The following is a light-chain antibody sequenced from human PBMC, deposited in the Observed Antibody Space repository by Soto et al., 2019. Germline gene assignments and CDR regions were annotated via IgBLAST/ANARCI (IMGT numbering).Light chain of an antibody. Sequence: EIVLTQSPGTLSLSPGERATLSCRASQSVRSSLAWYQQQPGQAHRLLIYDASNRATGIPARFSGSGSGTDFTLTISSLEPKDFAVYYCQQRSNWPGTFGQGTKVDIK. V-gene: IGKV3-11*01. J-gene: IGKJ1*01. CDR3: QQRSNWPGT. CDR2: DAS. CDR1: QSVRSS.